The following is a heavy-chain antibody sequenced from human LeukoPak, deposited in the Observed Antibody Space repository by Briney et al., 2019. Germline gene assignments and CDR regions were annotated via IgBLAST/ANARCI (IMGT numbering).Heavy chain of an antibody. CDR2: ITTSDGNT. J-gene: IGHJ4*02. D-gene: IGHD7-27*01. CDR3: AKDGGLWVSAHWGDS. Sequence: HPGGSLRLSCAASGFTFSSYTMSWVRQAPGKGLEWVSTITTSDGNTYYADSVKGRFTVSRDNSKNTLYLLMNSLRAEDTAVYYCAKDGGLWVSAHWGDSWGRGTLVTVSS. V-gene: IGHV3-23*01. CDR1: GFTFSSYT.